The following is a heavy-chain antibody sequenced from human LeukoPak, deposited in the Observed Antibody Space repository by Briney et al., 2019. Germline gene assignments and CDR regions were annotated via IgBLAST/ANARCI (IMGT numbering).Heavy chain of an antibody. CDR3: ARDRSVVVPAATRAGH. CDR1: GFTFDDYG. V-gene: IGHV3-7*01. D-gene: IGHD2-2*01. J-gene: IGHJ4*02. CDR2: IKQDGSEK. Sequence: GGSLRLSCAASGFTFDDYGMSWVRQAPGKGLEWVANIKQDGSEKYYVDSVKGRFTISRDNAKNSLYLQMNSLRAEDTAVYYCARDRSVVVPAATRAGHWGQGTLVTVSS.